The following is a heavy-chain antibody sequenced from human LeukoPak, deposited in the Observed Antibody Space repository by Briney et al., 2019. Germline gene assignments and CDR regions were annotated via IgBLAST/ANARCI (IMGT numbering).Heavy chain of an antibody. CDR3: ARQEIGLRSFDP. V-gene: IGHV4-59*08. D-gene: IGHD3/OR15-3a*01. CDR2: IYYSGST. Sequence: SETLSLTCTVSGGSISSYYWSWIRQPPGKGLEWIGYIYYSGSTDYNPSLKSRVTISVDTSKNQFSLNLSSVTAADTAVYYCARQEIGLRSFDPWGQGTLVTVSS. J-gene: IGHJ5*02. CDR1: GGSISSYY.